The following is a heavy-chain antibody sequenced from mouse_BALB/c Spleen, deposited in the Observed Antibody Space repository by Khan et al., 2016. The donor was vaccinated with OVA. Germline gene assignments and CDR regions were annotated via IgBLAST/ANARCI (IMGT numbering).Heavy chain of an antibody. V-gene: IGHV1S56*01. J-gene: IGHJ4*01. CDR1: GYTFTAYD. CDR3: AREGLRGVAMDY. D-gene: IGHD2-4*01. CDR2: IYPGDDST. Sequence: QVQLKESGPELVKPGASVKISCKASGYTFTAYDINWVRQRPGQGLEWIGWIYPGDDSTEYNENFRGKATLTADKSSNTAYMQLSSLTSGKSAVYFCAREGLRGVAMDYWGQGTSVSVSS.